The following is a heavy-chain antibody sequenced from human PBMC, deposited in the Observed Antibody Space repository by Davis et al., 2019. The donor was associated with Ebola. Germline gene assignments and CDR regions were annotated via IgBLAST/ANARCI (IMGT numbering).Heavy chain of an antibody. CDR2: VYYSGTT. Sequence: MPSETLSLTCTVSGGSISSYYWSWIRQPPGKGLEWIGYVYYSGTTSYNPSLKSRVTFSVDTSRKQFSLKLRSVTAADTAVYYCARSGYSSSWLYYYYGLDVWGPGTTVTVSS. V-gene: IGHV4-59*01. J-gene: IGHJ6*02. CDR1: GGSISSYY. CDR3: ARSGYSSSWLYYYYGLDV. D-gene: IGHD6-13*01.